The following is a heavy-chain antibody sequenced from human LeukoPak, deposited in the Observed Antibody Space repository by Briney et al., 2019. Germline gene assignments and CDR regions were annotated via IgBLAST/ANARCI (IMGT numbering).Heavy chain of an antibody. Sequence: SETLSLTCTVSGGSISSRSYYWGWIRQPPGKGLEWIGSIYYSGSTYYNPSLKSRVTISIDTSKNQFSLKLSSVTAADTAVYYCASIPPQRFGEYYFDFWGQGTLVTVSS. CDR3: ASIPPQRFGEYYFDF. CDR1: GGSISSRSYY. V-gene: IGHV4-39*07. CDR2: IYYSGST. J-gene: IGHJ4*02. D-gene: IGHD3-10*01.